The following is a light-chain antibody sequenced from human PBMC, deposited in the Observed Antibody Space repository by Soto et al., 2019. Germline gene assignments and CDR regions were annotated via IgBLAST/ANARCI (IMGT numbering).Light chain of an antibody. V-gene: IGLV2-14*01. J-gene: IGLJ1*01. CDR2: DVT. Sequence: QSVLTQTASVSGSPGQSITISCTGTSSDVGGYNYVSWYQQNPGKAPKLLIYDVTKRPSGVSNRFSGSKSGNTASLTISGLQAEDEADYYCSSYTSSSTYVFGTGTKLTVL. CDR1: SSDVGGYNY. CDR3: SSYTSSSTYV.